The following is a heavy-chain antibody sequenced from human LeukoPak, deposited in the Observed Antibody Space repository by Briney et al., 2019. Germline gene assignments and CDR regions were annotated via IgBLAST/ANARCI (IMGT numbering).Heavy chain of an antibody. Sequence: GGSLRLSCAASGFTFDDYAMHWVRQAPGKGLEWVSGISWNSGSIGYADSVKGRFTISRDNAKNSLYQQMNSLRAEDTALYYCAKDMVSILSGFDIWGQGTMVTVSS. CDR2: ISWNSGSI. J-gene: IGHJ3*02. D-gene: IGHD2-15*01. CDR1: GFTFDDYA. V-gene: IGHV3-9*01. CDR3: AKDMVSILSGFDI.